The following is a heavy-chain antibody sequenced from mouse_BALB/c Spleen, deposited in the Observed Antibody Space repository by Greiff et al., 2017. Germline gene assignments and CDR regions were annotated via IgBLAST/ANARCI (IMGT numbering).Heavy chain of an antibody. Sequence: EVQLVESGGGLVQPGGSRKLSCAASGFTFSSFGMHWVRQAPEKGLEWVAYISSGSSTIYYADTVKGRFTISRDNPKNTLFLQMTSLRSEDTAMYYCAELTFAYWGQGTLVTVSA. D-gene: IGHD1-1*01. CDR1: GFTFSSFG. CDR3: AELTFAY. V-gene: IGHV5-17*02. CDR2: ISSGSSTI. J-gene: IGHJ3*01.